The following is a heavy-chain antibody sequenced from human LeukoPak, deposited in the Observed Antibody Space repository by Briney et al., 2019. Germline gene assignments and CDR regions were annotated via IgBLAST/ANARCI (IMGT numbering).Heavy chain of an antibody. CDR3: ARDGDYYGSGSPDY. CDR1: GFTFSSYA. J-gene: IGHJ4*02. V-gene: IGHV3-30*04. Sequence: SGGSLRLSCAASGFTFSSYAMHWVRQAPGKGLEWVAVISYDGSNKYYADSVKGRFTISRDNSKNTLYLQMNSLRAEDTAVYYCARDGDYYGSGSPDYWGQGTLVTVSS. D-gene: IGHD3-10*01. CDR2: ISYDGSNK.